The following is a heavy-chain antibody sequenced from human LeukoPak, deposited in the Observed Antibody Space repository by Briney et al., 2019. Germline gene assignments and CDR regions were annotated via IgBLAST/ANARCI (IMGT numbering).Heavy chain of an antibody. CDR1: GYSFTSYW. Sequence: GESLKISCKGSGYSFTSYWISWVRQMPGKGLAWMGRIDPSDSYTNYSPSFQGHVAISADKSISTAYLQWSSLKASDTAMYYCARHLRVNYYGSGSYAPPNSWGQGTLVTVSS. D-gene: IGHD3-10*01. CDR3: ARHLRVNYYGSGSYAPPNS. CDR2: IDPSDSYT. J-gene: IGHJ4*02. V-gene: IGHV5-10-1*01.